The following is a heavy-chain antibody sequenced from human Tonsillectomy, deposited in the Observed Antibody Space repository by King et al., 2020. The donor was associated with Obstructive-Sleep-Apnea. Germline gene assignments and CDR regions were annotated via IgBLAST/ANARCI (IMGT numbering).Heavy chain of an antibody. V-gene: IGHV3-15*01. D-gene: IGHD6-13*01. CDR2: IKSKTDGGTT. J-gene: IGHJ5*02. CDR3: PTASLWLFYSSSWYGADWFDP. Sequence: EVQLVESGGGLVKPGGSLRLSCAASGFTFSNAWMSWVRQAPGKGLEWVGRIKSKTDGGTTDYAAPVKGRFTIARDDSKNTLYLQMNSLKTEDTAVYYCPTASLWLFYSSSWYGADWFDPWGQGTLVTVSS. CDR1: GFTFSNAW.